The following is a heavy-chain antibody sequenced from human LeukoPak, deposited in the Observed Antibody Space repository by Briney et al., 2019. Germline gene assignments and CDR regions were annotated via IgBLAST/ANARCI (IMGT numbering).Heavy chain of an antibody. CDR1: GGSISSYY. V-gene: IGHV4-59*01. CDR2: IYYSGST. Sequence: SETLSLTCTVSGGSISSYYWSWIRQPPGKGLEWIGYIYYSGSTNYNPSLKSRVTISVDTSKNHFSLKLSSVTAADTAVYYCAGGHCSATSCYYYYYMDVWGKGTTVTVSS. CDR3: AGGHCSATSCYYYYYMDV. D-gene: IGHD2-2*01. J-gene: IGHJ6*03.